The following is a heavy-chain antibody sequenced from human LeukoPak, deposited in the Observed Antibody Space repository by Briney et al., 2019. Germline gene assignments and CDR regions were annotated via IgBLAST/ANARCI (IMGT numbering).Heavy chain of an antibody. Sequence: SETLSLTCTVSGYSISSGYYWGWIRQPPGKGLEWIGSIYHSGSTYYNPSLKSRVTISVDTSKNQFSLKLSSVTAADTAVYYCARSVYGSGTSGGYWGQGTLVTVSS. D-gene: IGHD3-10*01. CDR2: IYHSGST. V-gene: IGHV4-38-2*02. J-gene: IGHJ4*02. CDR3: ARSVYGSGTSGGY. CDR1: GYSISSGYY.